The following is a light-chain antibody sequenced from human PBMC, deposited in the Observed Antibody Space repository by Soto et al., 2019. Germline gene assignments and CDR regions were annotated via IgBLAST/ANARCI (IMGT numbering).Light chain of an antibody. Sequence: EIVLTQSPATLSLSPGERATLSCRASQSVGNNLAWYQQKPGQAPGLLLYEASTRATGIPARFSGSGSGTDFTLTISSLEPEDFAVYYCQQHAHWPLTFGGGTKVEIK. CDR2: EAS. V-gene: IGKV3-11*01. CDR1: QSVGNN. CDR3: QQHAHWPLT. J-gene: IGKJ4*01.